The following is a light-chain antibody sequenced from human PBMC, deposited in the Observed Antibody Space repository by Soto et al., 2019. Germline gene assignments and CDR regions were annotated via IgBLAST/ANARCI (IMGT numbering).Light chain of an antibody. CDR1: QSVGSD. V-gene: IGKV3-15*01. J-gene: IGKJ1*01. CDR2: GAS. CDR3: QQYLDWPRT. Sequence: EIVMTQSPATLSVSPGARATLSCRASQSVGSDLVWYRQKPGQAPRLLIYGASNRATGVPDRFSGSGSGTVFTLTISSLQSDDFAVYDCQQYLDWPRTFGQGTKVEIK.